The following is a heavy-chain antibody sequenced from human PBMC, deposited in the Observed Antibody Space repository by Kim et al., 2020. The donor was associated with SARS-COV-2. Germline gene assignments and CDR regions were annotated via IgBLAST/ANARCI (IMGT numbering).Heavy chain of an antibody. Sequence: GESLKISCKGSGYSFTSYWISWVRQMPGKGLEWMGRIDPSDSYTNYSPSFQGHVTISADKSIRTAYLQWSSLKASDTAMYYCARREGAYCGGDCSGFDYWGQGTLVTVSS. CDR2: IDPSDSYT. CDR1: GYSFTSYW. D-gene: IGHD2-21*02. V-gene: IGHV5-10-1*01. CDR3: ARREGAYCGGDCSGFDY. J-gene: IGHJ4*02.